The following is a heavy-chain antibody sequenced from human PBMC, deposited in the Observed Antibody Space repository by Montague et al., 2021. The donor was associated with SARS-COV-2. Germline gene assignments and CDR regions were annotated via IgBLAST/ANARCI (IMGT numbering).Heavy chain of an antibody. Sequence: TLSLTCTVSGDSINSDRYFWTWIRQPAGKGLEWIGRIDTSGSAHYNPSLKSRVTMSVDTSKNVFYLHLNSVTAADRAEYYCARVLKRGSGELFYLWGQGTLVTVSA. V-gene: IGHV4-61*02. CDR3: ARVLKRGSGELFYL. D-gene: IGHD3-10*01. CDR2: IDTSGSA. J-gene: IGHJ4*02. CDR1: GDSINSDRYF.